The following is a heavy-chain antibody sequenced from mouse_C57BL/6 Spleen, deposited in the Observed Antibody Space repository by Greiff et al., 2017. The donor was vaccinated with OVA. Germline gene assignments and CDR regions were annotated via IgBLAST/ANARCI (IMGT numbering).Heavy chain of an antibody. J-gene: IGHJ4*01. CDR1: GFTFSSYA. Sequence: EVMVVESGGGLVKPGGSLKLSCAASGFTFSSYAMSWVRQTPEKRLEWVATISDGGSYTYYPDNVKGRFTISRDNAKNNLYLQMSHLKSEDTAMYYCASLTGTGAMDYWGQGTSVTVSS. D-gene: IGHD4-1*01. CDR2: ISDGGSYT. CDR3: ASLTGTGAMDY. V-gene: IGHV5-4*03.